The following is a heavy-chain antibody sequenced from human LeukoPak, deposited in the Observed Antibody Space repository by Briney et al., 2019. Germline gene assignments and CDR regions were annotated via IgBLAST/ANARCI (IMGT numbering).Heavy chain of an antibody. V-gene: IGHV4-39*07. CDR1: GGSISSSNYY. Sequence: PSETLSLTCIVSGGSISSSNYYWGWLRQPPGTGLEWIGSMYYSGSTNYNPSLKSRVTISVDTSKNQFSLKLSSVTAADTAVYYCARRKDRNPYYYYMDVWGKGTTVTISS. CDR3: ARRKDRNPYYYYMDV. J-gene: IGHJ6*03. CDR2: MYYSGST. D-gene: IGHD1-14*01.